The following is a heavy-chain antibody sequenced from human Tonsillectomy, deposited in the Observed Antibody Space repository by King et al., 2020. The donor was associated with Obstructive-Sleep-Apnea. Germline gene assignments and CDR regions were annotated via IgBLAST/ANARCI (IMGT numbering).Heavy chain of an antibody. CDR2: ISFDGGST. Sequence: VQLVESGGGLVQPGGSLRLSCAASGFTFGIYAMHWFRQAPGKGLEYVSAISFDGGSTYYANSVKGRFSISRDNSKNTLYLQMGSLRAEDMAVYYCARPAAGGYSGYDYYFDFWGQGTLVTVSS. D-gene: IGHD5-12*01. CDR1: GFTFGIYA. CDR3: ARPAAGGYSGYDYYFDF. V-gene: IGHV3-64*01. J-gene: IGHJ4*02.